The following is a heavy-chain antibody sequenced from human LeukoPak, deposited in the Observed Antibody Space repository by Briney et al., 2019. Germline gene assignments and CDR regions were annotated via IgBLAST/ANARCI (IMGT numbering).Heavy chain of an antibody. CDR1: GGTFSSYA. D-gene: IGHD3-3*01. CDR3: SCERLFRVGNCYYYYIEL. V-gene: IGHV1-69*05. J-gene: IGHJ6*03. Sequence: SVKVSCKASGGTFSSYAISWVRQAPGQGLEWMGRIIPIFGTANYAQKFQGRVTITTDESTSTAYMELSSLRSEDTDVSYCSCERLFRVGNCYYYYIELWGKKTTVTVFS. CDR2: IIPIFGTA.